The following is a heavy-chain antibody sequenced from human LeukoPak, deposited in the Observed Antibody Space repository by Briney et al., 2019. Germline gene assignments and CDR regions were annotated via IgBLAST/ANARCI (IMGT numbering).Heavy chain of an antibody. D-gene: IGHD3-16*02. CDR3: ARGGEGYDYVWGSYRPYYFDY. V-gene: IGHV4-59*01. J-gene: IGHJ4*02. Sequence: SETLTLTCTVSGGCISSYYWSWIRQPPGKGLEWIGYIYYSRSTNYNPSLKSRVTISVDTSKNQFSLKLSSVTAADTAVYYCARGGEGYDYVWGSYRPYYFDYWGQGTLVSVSS. CDR1: GGCISSYY. CDR2: IYYSRST.